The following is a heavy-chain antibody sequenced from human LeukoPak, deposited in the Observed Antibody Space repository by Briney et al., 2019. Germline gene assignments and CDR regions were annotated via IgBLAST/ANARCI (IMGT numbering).Heavy chain of an antibody. Sequence: GASVKVSCKASGYTFTSYDINWVRQATGQGLEWMGWMNPNSGNTGYAQKFQGRVTITRNTSISTAYMELSSLRSEDTAVYYCARGRSSSWYGSYYMDVWGKGTTVTVSS. CDR3: ARGRSSSWYGSYYMDV. V-gene: IGHV1-8*03. CDR1: GYTFTSYD. D-gene: IGHD6-13*01. J-gene: IGHJ6*03. CDR2: MNPNSGNT.